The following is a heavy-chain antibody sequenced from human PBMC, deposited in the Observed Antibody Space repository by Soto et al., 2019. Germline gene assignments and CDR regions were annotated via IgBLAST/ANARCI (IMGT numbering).Heavy chain of an antibody. J-gene: IGHJ4*02. Sequence: EVQLLESGGGLVQPGGSLRLSCAASGFTFSSYAMSWVRQAPGKGLEWVSAISGSGGSTYYADSVKGRFTISRDNSKNRLYLEMNGLRAEDTAVYYCAPWGDIVVVVAATLLNYLGQGTLVTVSS. CDR2: ISGSGGST. V-gene: IGHV3-23*01. CDR3: APWGDIVVVVAATLLNY. CDR1: GFTFSSYA. D-gene: IGHD2-15*01.